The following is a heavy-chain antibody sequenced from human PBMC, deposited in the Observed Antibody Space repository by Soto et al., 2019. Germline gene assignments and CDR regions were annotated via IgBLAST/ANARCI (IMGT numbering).Heavy chain of an antibody. CDR3: ARDYGSGSYFDY. CDR1: GGSFSGYY. CDR2: INHSGST. D-gene: IGHD3-10*01. Sequence: PSETLSLTCAVYGGSFSGYYWSWIRQPPGKGLEWIGEINHSGSTNYNPSLKSRVTISVDTSKNQFSLKLSSVTAAGTAVYYCARDYGSGSYFDYWGQGTLVTVSS. J-gene: IGHJ4*02. V-gene: IGHV4-34*01.